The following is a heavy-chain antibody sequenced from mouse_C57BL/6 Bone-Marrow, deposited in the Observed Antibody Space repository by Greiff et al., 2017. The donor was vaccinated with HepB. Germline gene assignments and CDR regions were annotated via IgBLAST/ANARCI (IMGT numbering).Heavy chain of an antibody. CDR2: IYPRSGNT. V-gene: IGHV1-81*01. D-gene: IGHD1-1*01. CDR3: ASTVVATEYFDV. J-gene: IGHJ1*03. Sequence: QVQLQQSGAELARPGASVKLSCKASGYTFTSYGISWVKQRTGQGLEWIGEIYPRSGNTYYNEKFKGKATLTADKSSSTAYMELRSLTSEDSAVYFCASTVVATEYFDVWGTGTTVTVSS. CDR1: GYTFTSYG.